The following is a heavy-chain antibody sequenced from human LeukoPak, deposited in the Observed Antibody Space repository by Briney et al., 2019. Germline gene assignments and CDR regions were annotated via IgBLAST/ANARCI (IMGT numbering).Heavy chain of an antibody. CDR2: IYYSGNT. CDR1: GGSISSGDNY. Sequence: SETLPLTCTVSGGSISSGDNYWSWIRQHPGEGLEWIGYIYYSGNTYYNPSLKSRVIISVDTSKNQFSLELSSVTAADTAVYYCARGDYGDQGAFDIWGQGTMVTVSS. V-gene: IGHV4-31*03. J-gene: IGHJ3*02. CDR3: ARGDYGDQGAFDI. D-gene: IGHD4-17*01.